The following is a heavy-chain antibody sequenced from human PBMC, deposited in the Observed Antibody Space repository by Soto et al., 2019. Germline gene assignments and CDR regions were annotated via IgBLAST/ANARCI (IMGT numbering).Heavy chain of an antibody. CDR3: ARAWGPPYYGMDV. CDR1: EFTFSSYC. V-gene: IGHV3-30*03. Sequence: QPGVSPRLSFAASEFTFSSYCMHWVRQAPGKGLEWVAVISYDGSNKYYADSVKGRFTISRDNSKNTLYLQMNSLRAGDTAVYYCARAWGPPYYGMDVWGQGTTVTVSS. D-gene: IGHD3-16*01. CDR2: ISYDGSNK. J-gene: IGHJ6*02.